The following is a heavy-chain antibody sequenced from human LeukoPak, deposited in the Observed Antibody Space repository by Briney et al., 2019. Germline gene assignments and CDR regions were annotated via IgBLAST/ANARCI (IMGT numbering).Heavy chain of an antibody. J-gene: IGHJ5*02. CDR3: AKGLADYDFWSAPVDWFDP. V-gene: IGHV3-23*01. CDR1: GFTFSSYA. Sequence: GGSLRLSCAASGFTFSSYAMSWVRQAPGKGLEWVSAISGSGGSTYYADSVKGRFTISRDNSKNTLYLQMNSLRAEDTAVYYCAKGLADYDFWSAPVDWFDPWGQGTLVTVSS. D-gene: IGHD3-3*01. CDR2: ISGSGGST.